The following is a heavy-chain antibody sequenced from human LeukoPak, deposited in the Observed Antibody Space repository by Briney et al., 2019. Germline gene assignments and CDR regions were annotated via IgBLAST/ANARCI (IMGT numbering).Heavy chain of an antibody. D-gene: IGHD6-19*01. Sequence: SVKVSCKASGGTFSSYAISWVRQAPGQGLEWMGGIIPIFGTANYAQKFQGRVTITADESTSTAYMELSSLRSEDTAVYYCARYGQWLVFEESWFDPRGQGTLVTVSS. V-gene: IGHV1-69*13. CDR2: IIPIFGTA. CDR3: ARYGQWLVFEESWFDP. CDR1: GGTFSSYA. J-gene: IGHJ5*02.